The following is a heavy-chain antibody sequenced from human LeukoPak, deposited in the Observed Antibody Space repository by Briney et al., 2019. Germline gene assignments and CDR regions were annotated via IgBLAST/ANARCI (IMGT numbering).Heavy chain of an antibody. D-gene: IGHD2-2*01. CDR2: VYYSGST. V-gene: IGHV4-59*01. J-gene: IGHJ6*03. Sequence: SETLSLTCTVSGGSISSYYWSWIRQSPGKGLEWIGYVYYSGSTDYNPSLKSRVIISVDTSKNQFSLTLSSVTAAETAMYFCVREGYQLLGGYYYYYMDVWGKGTTVTVSS. CDR1: GGSISSYY. CDR3: VREGYQLLGGYYYYYMDV.